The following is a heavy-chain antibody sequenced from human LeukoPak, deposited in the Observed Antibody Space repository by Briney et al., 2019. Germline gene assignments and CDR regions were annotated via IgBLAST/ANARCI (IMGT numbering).Heavy chain of an antibody. D-gene: IGHD1-14*01. CDR2: INHSGST. J-gene: IGHJ5*02. CDR1: GGSFSGYY. V-gene: IGHV4-34*01. Sequence: SETLSLTCAVYGGSFSGYYWSWIRQPPGKGLEWIGEINHSGSTNYNPSLKSRVTISVDTSKNQFSLKLSSVTAADTAVYYCARQPMRARWFDPWGQGTLVTVSS. CDR3: ARQPMRARWFDP.